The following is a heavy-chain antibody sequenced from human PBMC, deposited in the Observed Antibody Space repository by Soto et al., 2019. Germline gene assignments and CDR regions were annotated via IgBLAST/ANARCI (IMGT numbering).Heavy chain of an antibody. Sequence: QVQLVQSGPEVRRPGSSVKVSCKASGGSFSNSAIAWVRQAPGQGLEWLGMIIPIFTTTNYAQKFKDRLTITADGSTSTDYMELSGLKSEDTAVYFCARPSGLLGQFSALVDYWGQGTLVTVSS. CDR1: GGSFSNSA. J-gene: IGHJ4*02. D-gene: IGHD6-6*01. V-gene: IGHV1-69*18. CDR2: IIPIFTTT. CDR3: ARPSGLLGQFSALVDY.